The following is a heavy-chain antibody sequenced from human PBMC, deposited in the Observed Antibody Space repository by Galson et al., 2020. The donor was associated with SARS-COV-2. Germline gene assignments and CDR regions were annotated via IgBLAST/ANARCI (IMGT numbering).Heavy chain of an antibody. Sequence: SETLSLTCPVSGGSISSGGYYWSWIRQHPGKGLEWIGYIYYSGSTYYNPSLKSRVTISVDTSKNQFSLKLSSVTAADTAVYYCARVCGPRITIFGVVDYYYYMDVWGKGTTVTVSS. CDR3: ARVCGPRITIFGVVDYYYYMDV. CDR2: IYYSGST. CDR1: GGSISSGGYY. J-gene: IGHJ6*03. D-gene: IGHD3-3*01. V-gene: IGHV4-31*03.